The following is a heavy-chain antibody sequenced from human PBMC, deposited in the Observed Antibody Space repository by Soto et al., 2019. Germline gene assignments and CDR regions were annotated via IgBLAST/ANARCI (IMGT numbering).Heavy chain of an antibody. CDR2: INAGNGNT. Sequence: ASVKVSCKACGYSFTSKAMHWVRQAPGQRLEWMGWINAGNGNTEYSQKFQGRVTITRDTSASTGYMELSSLRSEDTAVYYCARGRGSSSIDYWGQGTLVTVSS. D-gene: IGHD1-26*01. CDR3: ARGRGSSSIDY. CDR1: GYSFTSKA. V-gene: IGHV1-3*01. J-gene: IGHJ4*02.